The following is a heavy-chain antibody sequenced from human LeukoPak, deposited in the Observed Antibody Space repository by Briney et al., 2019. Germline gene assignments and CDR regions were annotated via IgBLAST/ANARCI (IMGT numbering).Heavy chain of an antibody. CDR1: GFTFSSYS. Sequence: GGSLRLSCAASGFTFSSYSMNWVRQAPGKGLEWVSSISSSSSYIYYADSVKGRFTISRDNAKNSLYLQMNSLRAEDTAVYYCARDGEGSGWYPLRYWGQGTLVTVSS. J-gene: IGHJ4*02. CDR3: ARDGEGSGWYPLRY. V-gene: IGHV3-21*01. CDR2: ISSSSSYI. D-gene: IGHD6-19*01.